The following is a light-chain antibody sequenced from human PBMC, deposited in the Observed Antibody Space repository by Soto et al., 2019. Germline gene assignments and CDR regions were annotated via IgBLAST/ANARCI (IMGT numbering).Light chain of an antibody. CDR3: SSYTTSSTYV. V-gene: IGLV2-14*01. Sequence: QSALTQPASVSGSPGQSITMSCTGTSSDVGGYNFVSWYQQHPGKVPKLMIYDVSNRPAGVSNRFSGSKSGNTASLTISGLQAEDEADYYCSSYTTSSTYVVGTGTKVTVL. CDR2: DVS. CDR1: SSDVGGYNF. J-gene: IGLJ1*01.